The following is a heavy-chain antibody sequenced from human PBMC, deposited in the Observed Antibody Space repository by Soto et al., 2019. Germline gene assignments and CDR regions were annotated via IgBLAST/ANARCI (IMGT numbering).Heavy chain of an antibody. CDR2: IYWDDVK. Sequence: QITLKESGPTLVKPTQTLTLTCTLSGFSLSTSGVGVGWIRQSPGKALEWLAVIYWDDVKHYSPSLERRLTITKDTSESEVVLTMTNMDPVDTATYYCARKGSGDYALDYWGQGILVNVSS. J-gene: IGHJ4*02. CDR1: GFSLSTSGVG. D-gene: IGHD4-17*01. CDR3: ARKGSGDYALDY. V-gene: IGHV2-5*02.